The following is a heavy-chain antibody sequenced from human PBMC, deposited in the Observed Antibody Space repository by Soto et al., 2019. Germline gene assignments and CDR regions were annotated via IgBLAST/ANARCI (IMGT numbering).Heavy chain of an antibody. CDR1: GFTFSSSS. V-gene: IGHV3-23*01. CDR3: AKGGYTSPFDY. CDR2: IRASGGST. Sequence: GSLRIACAASGFTFSSSSMTWVRQAPGKGREWVSTIRASGGSTYYADSVKGRFTISRDNSKNTLYLQMNSLRAEDTVVYYCAKGGYTSPFDYWGQGTMVTVSS. D-gene: IGHD6-13*01. J-gene: IGHJ4*02.